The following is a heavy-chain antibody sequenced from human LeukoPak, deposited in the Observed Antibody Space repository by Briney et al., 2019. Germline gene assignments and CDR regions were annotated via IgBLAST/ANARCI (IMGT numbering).Heavy chain of an antibody. CDR2: ISSSGSTI. D-gene: IGHD1-26*01. Sequence: PGGSLRLSCAASGFTFSSYWMSWVRQAPGKGLEWVSYISSSGSTIYYADSVKGRFTISRDNAKNSLYLQMNSLRAEDTAVYYCAKPTAGGSYGYFQHWGQGTLVTVSS. V-gene: IGHV3-48*04. CDR3: AKPTAGGSYGYFQH. CDR1: GFTFSSYW. J-gene: IGHJ1*01.